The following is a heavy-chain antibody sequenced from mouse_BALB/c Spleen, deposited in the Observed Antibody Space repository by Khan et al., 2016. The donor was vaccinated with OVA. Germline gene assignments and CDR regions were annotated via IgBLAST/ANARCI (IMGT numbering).Heavy chain of an antibody. D-gene: IGHD1-1*01. V-gene: IGHV3-2*02. Sequence: EVQLQESGPGLVKPSQSLSLTCTVTGYSITSDYAWNWIRQFPGNKLEWLGYISSTGSTSYNPSLKSRTSITRAPSKNQFFLQLKSATLEDTATYYCARTLYDSYGSALDCWGRGTSVTVSS. CDR2: ISSTGST. J-gene: IGHJ4*01. CDR1: GYSITSDYA. CDR3: ARTLYDSYGSALDC.